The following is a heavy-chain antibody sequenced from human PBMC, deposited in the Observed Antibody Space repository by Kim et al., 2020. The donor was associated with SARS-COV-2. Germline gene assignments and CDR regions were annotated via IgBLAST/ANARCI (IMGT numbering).Heavy chain of an antibody. D-gene: IGHD3-16*01. V-gene: IGHV3-64D*09. CDR2: ITSNGGRT. Sequence: GGSLRLSCSASGFIFSDHAMHWVRQAPGKGLDYVSGITSNGGRTYYADLVKGRYTISRDKSKNTLYLHMSSLIPEDTAIYYCGKDYLKSGLTFYFDYWGPGVLVTVSS. J-gene: IGHJ4*03. CDR3: GKDYLKSGLTFYFDY. CDR1: GFIFSDHA.